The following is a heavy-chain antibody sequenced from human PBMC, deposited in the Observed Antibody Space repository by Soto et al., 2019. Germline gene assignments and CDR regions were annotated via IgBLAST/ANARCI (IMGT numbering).Heavy chain of an antibody. Sequence: SETLSLTCTVSGGSISSYYWIWIRQPPGKGLEWIGYIYYSGSTNYNPSLKSRVTISVDTSKNQFSLKLSSVTAADTAVYYCASSNIAAAGFYYYGMDVWGRGTTVTVSS. J-gene: IGHJ6*02. CDR2: IYYSGST. V-gene: IGHV4-59*01. D-gene: IGHD6-13*01. CDR1: GGSISSYY. CDR3: ASSNIAAAGFYYYGMDV.